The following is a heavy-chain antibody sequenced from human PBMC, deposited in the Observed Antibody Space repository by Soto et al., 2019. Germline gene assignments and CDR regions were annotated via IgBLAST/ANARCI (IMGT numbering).Heavy chain of an antibody. CDR2: ISSDGSST. CDR1: GFTFSSFW. D-gene: IGHD6-19*01. J-gene: IGHJ4*02. CDR3: AQRQSGWYVY. Sequence: EVQLVESGGGLVQPGGSLRLSCAASGFTFSSFWMHWVRQAPGKGLVWVSRISSDGSSTSYADSVKGRFTISRDNAKNTLDLQMNSLRAEDTAVYYCAQRQSGWYVYWGQGTLVTVSS. V-gene: IGHV3-74*01.